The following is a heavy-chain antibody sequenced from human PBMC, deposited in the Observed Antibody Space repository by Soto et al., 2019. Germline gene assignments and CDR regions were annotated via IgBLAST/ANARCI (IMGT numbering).Heavy chain of an antibody. D-gene: IGHD2-21*02. CDR1: GFTFSSYA. V-gene: IGHV3-23*01. CDR3: AKDTRLLSFYSYYFDY. Sequence: LRLSCAASGFTFSSYAMSWVSQAPGKGLEWVSAISGSGGSTYYADSVKGRFTISRDNSKNTLYLQMNSLRAEDTAVYYCAKDTRLLSFYSYYFDYWGQGTLVTVSS. J-gene: IGHJ4*02. CDR2: ISGSGGST.